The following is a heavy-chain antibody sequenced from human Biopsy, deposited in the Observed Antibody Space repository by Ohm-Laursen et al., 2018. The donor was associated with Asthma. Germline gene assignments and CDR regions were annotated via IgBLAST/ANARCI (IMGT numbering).Heavy chain of an antibody. CDR3: ARKIAARGGMGV. D-gene: IGHD6-6*01. CDR2: IWYDGRKK. Sequence: SLRLSCAASGITFSTYGMHWVRQAPGKGLEWVSFIWYDGRKKTYADSVKGRFTISRDDSKNTLYLQMDSLRAEDTAVYYCARKIAARGGMGVWGQGTTVTVSS. V-gene: IGHV3-33*01. CDR1: GITFSTYG. J-gene: IGHJ6*02.